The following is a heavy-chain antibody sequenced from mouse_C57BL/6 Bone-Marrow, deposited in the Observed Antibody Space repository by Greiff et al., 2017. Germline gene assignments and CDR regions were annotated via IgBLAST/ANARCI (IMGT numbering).Heavy chain of an antibody. D-gene: IGHD1-1*01. V-gene: IGHV1-54*01. CDR3: ARSYATVVGDY. J-gene: IGHJ2*01. Sequence: QVQLQQSGAELVRPGTSVKVSCKASGYAFTNYLIEWVKQRPGQGLEWIGVLNHGSGGTNYNEKFKGKATLTADKSSSTAYMQLSSLTSEDSAVYFCARSYATVVGDYWGQGTTLTVSS. CDR1: GYAFTNYL. CDR2: LNHGSGGT.